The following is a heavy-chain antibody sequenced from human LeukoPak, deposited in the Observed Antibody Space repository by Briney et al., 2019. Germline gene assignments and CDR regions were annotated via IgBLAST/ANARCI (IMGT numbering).Heavy chain of an antibody. Sequence: PSETLSLTCTVSGGSISSYYWSWIRQPPGKGLEWIGYIYYSGSTNYNPSLKSRVTISVDTSKNQFSLKLSSVTAADTAVYYCARTAAAPVWWYFDYWGQGTLVTVSS. D-gene: IGHD6-13*01. CDR2: IYYSGST. J-gene: IGHJ4*02. CDR3: ARTAAAPVWWYFDY. CDR1: GGSISSYY. V-gene: IGHV4-59*12.